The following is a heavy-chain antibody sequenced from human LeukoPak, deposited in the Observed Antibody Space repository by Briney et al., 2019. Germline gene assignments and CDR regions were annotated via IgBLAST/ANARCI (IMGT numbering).Heavy chain of an antibody. V-gene: IGHV4-34*01. CDR1: GGSFSGYY. CDR2: INHSGST. Sequence: SETLSLTYAVYGGSFSGYYWSWIRQPPGKGLEWIGEINHSGSTNYNPSLKSRVTISVDTSKNQFSLKLTSVTAADTAVYYCARVGLYGSGSYAAFDIWGQGTMVTVSS. D-gene: IGHD3-10*01. J-gene: IGHJ3*02. CDR3: ARVGLYGSGSYAAFDI.